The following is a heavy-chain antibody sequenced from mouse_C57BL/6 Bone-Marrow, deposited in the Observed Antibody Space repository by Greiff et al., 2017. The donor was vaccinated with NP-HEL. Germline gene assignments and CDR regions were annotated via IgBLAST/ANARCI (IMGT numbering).Heavy chain of an antibody. CDR1: GYTFTNYW. CDR3: ARWGTLGAWFAY. V-gene: IGHV1-63*01. J-gene: IGHJ3*01. Sequence: VQLQQSGAELVRPGTSVKMSCKASGYTFTNYWIGWAKQRPGHGLEWIGDIYPGGGYTNYNEKFKGKATLTADKSSSTAYMQISSLTSEDSAIYYCARWGTLGAWFAYWGQGTLVTVSA. D-gene: IGHD4-1*01. CDR2: IYPGGGYT.